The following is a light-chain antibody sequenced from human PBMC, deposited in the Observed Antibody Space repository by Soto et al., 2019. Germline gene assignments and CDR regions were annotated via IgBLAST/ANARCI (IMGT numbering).Light chain of an antibody. CDR3: QQYGSRGT. V-gene: IGKV3-20*01. CDR2: DVS. Sequence: EIALTQSPATLSLSPGERGTLSCRASESVTTYLAWYQQKPGQAPRLLVYDVSNRATGIPDRFSGSGSGTDFTLTISRLEPEDFAVYYCQQYGSRGTFGQGTKVDI. CDR1: ESVTTY. J-gene: IGKJ1*01.